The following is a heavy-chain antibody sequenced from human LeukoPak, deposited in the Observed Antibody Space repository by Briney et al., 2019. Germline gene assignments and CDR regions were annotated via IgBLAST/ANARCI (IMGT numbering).Heavy chain of an antibody. CDR3: ARDPIVTTIQRFDY. Sequence: GGSLRLFCTAAGFTFSSYSMSWVRQAPGKGLEWVSYISSSTTTTYYADSVKGRFTISRDNAENSLFLQMNSLRAEDTAVYYCARDPIVTTIQRFDYWGRGTLVTVSS. CDR2: ISSSTTTT. V-gene: IGHV3-48*01. J-gene: IGHJ4*02. D-gene: IGHD5-12*01. CDR1: GFTFSSYS.